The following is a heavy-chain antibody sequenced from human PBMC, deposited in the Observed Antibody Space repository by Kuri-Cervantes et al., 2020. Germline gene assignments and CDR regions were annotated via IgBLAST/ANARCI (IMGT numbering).Heavy chain of an antibody. Sequence: GGSLRLSCAASGFTFSSYAMSWVRQAPGKGLEWVSTISGAAGSTKYADSVKGRFTISRDNSKNSLYLQMNSLRAEDTAVYYCAREGLVQGFDPWGQGTLVTVSS. CDR2: ISGAAGST. CDR1: GFTFSSYA. CDR3: AREGLVQGFDP. V-gene: IGHV3-23*01. D-gene: IGHD6-19*01. J-gene: IGHJ5*02.